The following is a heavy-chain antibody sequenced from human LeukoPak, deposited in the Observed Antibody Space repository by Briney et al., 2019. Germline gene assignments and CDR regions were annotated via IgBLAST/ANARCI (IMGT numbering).Heavy chain of an antibody. V-gene: IGHV4-4*07. J-gene: IGHJ1*01. CDR3: AREAEYCGNTSCYKRYFQN. CDR2: IDISGTT. D-gene: IGHD2-2*02. Sequence: SETLSLTCTVSGDSISNYYWSWIRQPAGKGLEWIGRIDISGTTNYNPSLKSRFTMSVDTSQNQFSLKLSSVTAADTAVYYCAREAEYCGNTSCYKRYFQNWGQGTLVTVSS. CDR1: GDSISNYY.